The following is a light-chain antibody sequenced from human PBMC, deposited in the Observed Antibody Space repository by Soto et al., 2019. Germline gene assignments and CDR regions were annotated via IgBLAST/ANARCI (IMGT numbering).Light chain of an antibody. Sequence: EIVMTQSPATLSVSPGERATLSCRASQSVSSNLARYQQKPGQAPRILIYAASTRATGIPARFSGSGSGTELTLTISSLQSEDSALYYCQQYDNWPPFTFGPGTKVDIK. V-gene: IGKV3-15*01. CDR3: QQYDNWPPFT. CDR2: AAS. J-gene: IGKJ3*01. CDR1: QSVSSN.